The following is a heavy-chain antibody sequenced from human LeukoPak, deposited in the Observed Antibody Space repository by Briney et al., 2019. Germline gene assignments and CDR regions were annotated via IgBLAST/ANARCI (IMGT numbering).Heavy chain of an antibody. CDR2: MNPNSGNT. CDR1: GYTFTSYD. CDR3: ARDGTGVAAAGTRWWFDP. Sequence: ASVKVSCKASGYTFTSYDINWVRQATGQGLEWMGWMNPNSGNTSYAQKFQGRVTMTRDTSTSTVYMELSSLRSEDTAVYYCARDGTGVAAAGTRWWFDPWGQGTLVTVSS. V-gene: IGHV1-8*01. D-gene: IGHD6-13*01. J-gene: IGHJ5*02.